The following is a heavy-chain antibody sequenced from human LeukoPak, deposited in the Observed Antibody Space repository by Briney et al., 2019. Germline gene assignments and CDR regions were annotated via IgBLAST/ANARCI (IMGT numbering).Heavy chain of an antibody. V-gene: IGHV3-11*03. CDR2: ISGRSSYT. CDR1: GFTFSDYY. D-gene: IGHD2/OR15-2a*01. Sequence: GGSLRLSCAASGFTFSDYYTTWIRQAPGKGLEWVSCISGRSSYTNYADSVKGRFTISRDNAKNSLYLEMNSLGAEDTAVYYCTRLNIESYVDYWGQGTLVSVSS. CDR3: TRLNIESYVDY. J-gene: IGHJ4*02.